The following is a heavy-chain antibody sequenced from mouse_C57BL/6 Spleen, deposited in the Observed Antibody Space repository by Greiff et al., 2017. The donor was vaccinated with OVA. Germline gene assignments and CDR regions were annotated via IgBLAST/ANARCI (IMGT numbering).Heavy chain of an antibody. CDR3: ARSLTANYAMDD. V-gene: IGHV1-69*01. D-gene: IGHD4-1*01. J-gene: IGHJ4*01. CDR1: GYTFTSYW. CDR2: IDPSDSYT. Sequence: QVQLQQPGAELVMPGASVKLSCKASGYTFTSYWMHWVKQRPGQGLEWIGEIDPSDSYTNYNQKFKGKSTLTVDKSSSTAYMQLSSLTSEDSAVYYCARSLTANYAMDDWGQGTSVTVSS.